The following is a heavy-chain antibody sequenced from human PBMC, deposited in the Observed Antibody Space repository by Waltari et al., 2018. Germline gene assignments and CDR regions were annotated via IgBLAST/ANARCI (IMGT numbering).Heavy chain of an antibody. CDR3: ARESRSTAGTDY. Sequence: QEQLVPSAAEVKKPGSSVKVSCKTSRDTFSTYAITWVRQAPGKRLEWMGRIIPRLDISNYAQQCQGRITITADRATSTAYMELSSLESEDTALYYCARESRSTAGTDYWGQGTLVTVSS. CDR1: RDTFSTYA. V-gene: IGHV1-69*09. D-gene: IGHD2-2*01. J-gene: IGHJ4*02. CDR2: IIPRLDIS.